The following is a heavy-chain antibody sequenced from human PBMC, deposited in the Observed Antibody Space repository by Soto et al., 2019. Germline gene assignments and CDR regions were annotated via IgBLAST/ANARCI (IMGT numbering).Heavy chain of an antibody. CDR3: ARSQGGSSSLDIYYYYYYGMDV. V-gene: IGHV1-69*01. J-gene: IGHJ6*02. CDR2: VIPIFGTP. D-gene: IGHD2-15*01. Sequence: QVQLVQSGAEVKKPGSSVKVSCKAPGGTFSTYAISWVRQAPGQGLEWMGGVIPIFGTPKSAPKFQGRVTITADESTITGYMELRSLRSAATAVYYCARSQGGSSSLDIYYYYYYGMDVWGQGTTVTVSS. CDR1: GGTFSTYA.